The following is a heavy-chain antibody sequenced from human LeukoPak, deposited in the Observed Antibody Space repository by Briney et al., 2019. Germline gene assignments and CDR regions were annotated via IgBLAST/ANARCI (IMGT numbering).Heavy chain of an antibody. J-gene: IGHJ5*02. D-gene: IGHD6-19*01. CDR1: GYTFTSYA. V-gene: IGHV7-4-1*02. Sequence: ASVKVSCKASGYTFTSYAMNWVRQAPGQGLEWMGWINTNTGNPTYAQGFTGRFVFSLDTSVSTAYLQISSLKAEDTAVYYCARDEAVAGYANWFDPWGQGTLVTVSS. CDR2: INTNTGNP. CDR3: ARDEAVAGYANWFDP.